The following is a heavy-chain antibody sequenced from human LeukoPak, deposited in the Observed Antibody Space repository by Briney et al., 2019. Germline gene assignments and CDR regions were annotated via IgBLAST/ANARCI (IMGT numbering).Heavy chain of an antibody. Sequence: SETLSLTCTVSGVSITSSSYYWGWIRQPPGKGPEWIGSIHYGANTYRNPSLKSRVTISMDTSKNHFSLSLSSVTAADTAVYYCARNDAKMVTVDYWGQGTLVTVS. J-gene: IGHJ4*02. CDR3: ARNDAKMVTVDY. V-gene: IGHV4-39*02. CDR1: GVSITSSSYY. CDR2: IHYGANT. D-gene: IGHD2-21*02.